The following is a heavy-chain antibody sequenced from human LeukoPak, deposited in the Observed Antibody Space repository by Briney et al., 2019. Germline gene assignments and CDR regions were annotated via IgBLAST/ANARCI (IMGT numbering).Heavy chain of an antibody. Sequence: PLGSLRPSCAASRFTFSSYAMSWVPQAPGKGLEWVSAISGSGGSTYYADSVKGRFTISSDNTKNTLYVQMNSLRAKDVDVYYCVKGGVWNDVSNYWGQGTLVTVSS. V-gene: IGHV3-23*01. D-gene: IGHD1-1*01. CDR3: VKGGVWNDVSNY. CDR2: ISGSGGST. CDR1: RFTFSSYA. J-gene: IGHJ4*02.